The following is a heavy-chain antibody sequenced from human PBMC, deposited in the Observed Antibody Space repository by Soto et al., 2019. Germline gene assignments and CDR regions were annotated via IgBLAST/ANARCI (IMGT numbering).Heavy chain of an antibody. Sequence: QVQLHESGPGLVKPSGTLSLTCAVSGGSVDSVNWYSWVRQPPGKGLEWIGEMHPTGSTNYNAWHESRVSISMDKSRNQVSLTVTSVTSADTAVYYCARHGHNIYGFDVWGQGTTVTVSS. V-gene: IGHV4-4*02. CDR1: GGSVDSVNW. D-gene: IGHD5-12*01. CDR2: MHPTGST. J-gene: IGHJ6*02. CDR3: ARHGHNIYGFDV.